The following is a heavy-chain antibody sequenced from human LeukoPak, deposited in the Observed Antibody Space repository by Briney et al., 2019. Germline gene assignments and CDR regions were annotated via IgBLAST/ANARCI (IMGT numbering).Heavy chain of an antibody. Sequence: PGGSLRLSCSASGFTFSSYAMHWVRQAPGKGLEYVSAISTKGGSIYYADSVKGRFTISRDNSKNTLYLQMRSLRAEDTAVYYCVKDMEGATWARAPDIWGQGTMVTVSS. CDR2: ISTKGGSI. V-gene: IGHV3-64D*06. D-gene: IGHD1-26*01. CDR1: GFTFSSYA. CDR3: VKDMEGATWARAPDI. J-gene: IGHJ3*02.